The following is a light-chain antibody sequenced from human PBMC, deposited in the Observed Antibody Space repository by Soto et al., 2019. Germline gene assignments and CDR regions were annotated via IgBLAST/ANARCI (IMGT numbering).Light chain of an antibody. CDR3: SSYASSSTRV. V-gene: IGLV2-14*01. J-gene: IGLJ3*02. Sequence: QSALTQPASVSGYPGQSITISCTGTSSDVGGYNYDSWYQQHPGKAPKLMIYDVSNRPSGVSNRFSGSKSGNTASLTISGLHAEDEADYYCSSYASSSTRVFGGGTKLTVL. CDR1: SSDVGGYNY. CDR2: DVS.